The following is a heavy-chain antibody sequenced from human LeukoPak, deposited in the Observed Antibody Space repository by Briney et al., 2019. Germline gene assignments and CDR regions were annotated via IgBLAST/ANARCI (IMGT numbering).Heavy chain of an antibody. D-gene: IGHD6-6*01. CDR3: ARHRKSARNYLYYYMDV. CDR2: VYFDGDT. J-gene: IGHJ6*03. CDR1: GGSISSYY. V-gene: IGHV4-59*05. Sequence: SETLSLTCTVSGGSISSYYWSWIRQPPGKGLEWIGSVYFDGDTSYSPSLKSRVIISVDTSKNQFSLNLTSVTAADTALYYCARHRKSARNYLYYYMDVWGKGTTVTVSS.